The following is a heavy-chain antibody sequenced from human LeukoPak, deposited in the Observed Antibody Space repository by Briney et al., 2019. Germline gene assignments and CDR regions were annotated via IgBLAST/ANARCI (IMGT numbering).Heavy chain of an antibody. CDR3: AAGLGESSGYYYVFGLS. Sequence: GASVKVSCKASGYTFTNYVMHWVRQAPGQRLEWMGWINAGNGNTKYSQKFQGRVTITRDTSTSTAYMELSSLRSEDTAVYYCAAGLGESSGYYYVFGLSWGQGTLVTVSS. D-gene: IGHD3-22*01. CDR2: INAGNGNT. J-gene: IGHJ5*02. CDR1: GYTFTNYV. V-gene: IGHV1-3*01.